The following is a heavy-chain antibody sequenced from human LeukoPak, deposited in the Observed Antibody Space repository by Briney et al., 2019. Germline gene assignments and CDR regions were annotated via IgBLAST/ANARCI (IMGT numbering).Heavy chain of an antibody. J-gene: IGHJ4*02. CDR1: GFNFSSYT. Sequence: PGGSLRLSCAASGFNFSSYTMGWVRQAPGKGLEWVSAISDSGASTYYADSVKGRFTISRDNSKNTLFLQMNSLRAEDTAVYYCAKDRVVGSTYYFDYWGQGTLVTVSS. D-gene: IGHD1-26*01. CDR2: ISDSGAST. CDR3: AKDRVVGSTYYFDY. V-gene: IGHV3-23*01.